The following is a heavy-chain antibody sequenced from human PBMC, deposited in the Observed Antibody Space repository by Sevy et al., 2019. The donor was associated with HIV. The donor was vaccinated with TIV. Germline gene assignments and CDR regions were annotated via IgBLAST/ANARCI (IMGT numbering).Heavy chain of an antibody. Sequence: GGSLRLSCTASGFTFSSAWMSWVRQAPGKGLEWVGRIKSEFDGGAIDYAAPVKGRFTISREDSKNTVYLQMNSLTTEDTAVYYCITDPAYRGYDEEVINYYFYGMDVWGQGTTVTVSS. CDR2: IKSEFDGGAI. CDR3: ITDPAYRGYDEEVINYYFYGMDV. CDR1: GFTFSSAW. J-gene: IGHJ6*02. D-gene: IGHD5-12*01. V-gene: IGHV3-15*01.